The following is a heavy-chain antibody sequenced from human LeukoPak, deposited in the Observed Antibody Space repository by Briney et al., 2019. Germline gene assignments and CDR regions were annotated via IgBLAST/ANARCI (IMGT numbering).Heavy chain of an antibody. J-gene: IGHJ4*02. CDR3: AREYYDILTGSQTPVFDY. V-gene: IGHV4-59*01. Sequence: SETLSLTCTVSGDSISSYYWSWIRQPPGKGLEWIGYIYYSGSTNYNPSLKSRVTISVDTSKNQFSLKLSSVTAADTAVYYCAREYYDILTGSQTPVFDYWGQGTLVTVSS. CDR1: GDSISSYY. CDR2: IYYSGST. D-gene: IGHD3-9*01.